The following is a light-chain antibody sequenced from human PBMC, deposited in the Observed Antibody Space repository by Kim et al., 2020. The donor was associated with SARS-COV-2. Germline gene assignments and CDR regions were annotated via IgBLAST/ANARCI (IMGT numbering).Light chain of an antibody. CDR2: AAS. CDR3: QQGYGSPT. J-gene: IGKJ5*01. Sequence: DSQLTQSPSSLSASVGDRITITCRTSQALSMSNYLNWYQQRPGQAPKLLIYAASTLQDGVPSRFSGSGSGTDFTLTISSLQPDDFATYYCQQGYGSPTFAQGTRLEIK. V-gene: IGKV1-39*01. CDR1: QALSMSNY.